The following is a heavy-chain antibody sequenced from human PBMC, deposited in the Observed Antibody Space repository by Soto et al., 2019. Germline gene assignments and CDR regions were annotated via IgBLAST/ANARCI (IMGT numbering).Heavy chain of an antibody. CDR3: ARWVGYCSGGSCYYAFDI. CDR2: IIPIFGTA. D-gene: IGHD2-15*01. Sequence: QVQLVQSGAEVKKPGSSVKVSCKASGGTFSSYAISWVRQAPGQGLEWMGGIIPIFGTANYAQKFQGRVTITADEYTSTAYMELSSLRAADTAVYYCARWVGYCSGGSCYYAFDIWGQGTTVTVSS. CDR1: GGTFSSYA. V-gene: IGHV1-69*01. J-gene: IGHJ3*02.